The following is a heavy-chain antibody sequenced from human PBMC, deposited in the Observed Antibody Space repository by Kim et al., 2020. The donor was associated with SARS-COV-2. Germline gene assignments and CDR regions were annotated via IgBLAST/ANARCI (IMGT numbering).Heavy chain of an antibody. D-gene: IGHD2-21*02. J-gene: IGHJ4*02. V-gene: IGHV4-30-2*05. Sequence: NPSLNSRVTISMDTSKNQFSLKLSSGTAADTAVYYCARGPPIGGGDCYSHWGQGTLVTVSS. CDR3: ARGPPIGGGDCYSH.